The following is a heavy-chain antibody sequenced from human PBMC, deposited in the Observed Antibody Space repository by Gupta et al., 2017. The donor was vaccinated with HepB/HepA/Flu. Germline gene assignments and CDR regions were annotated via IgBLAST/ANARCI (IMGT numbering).Heavy chain of an antibody. CDR2: ISGSGDST. CDR1: GFAFNSYA. CDR3: AKGGYGGGWHNRRPFDP. Sequence: EVQLLESGGGLVQPGGSLRLSCPASGFAFNSYAMSWVRLAPGKGLEWVSAISGSGDSTYYADSVRGRFTISRDNSKNTLYLQMNSLRAEDTAVYYCAKGGYGGGWHNRRPFDPWGQGTLVTVSS. V-gene: IGHV3-23*01. D-gene: IGHD4-23*01. J-gene: IGHJ5*02.